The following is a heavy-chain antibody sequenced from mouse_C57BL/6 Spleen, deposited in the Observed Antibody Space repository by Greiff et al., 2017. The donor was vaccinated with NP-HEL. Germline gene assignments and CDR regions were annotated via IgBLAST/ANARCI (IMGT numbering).Heavy chain of an antibody. CDR3: ASEFMTTVVADFDY. D-gene: IGHD1-1*01. CDR2: IYPGDGDT. Sequence: VHLVESGPELVKPGASVKISCKASGYAFSSSWMNWVKQRPGTGLEWIGRIYPGDGDTNYNGKFKGKATLTADKSSSTAYLQLSSLTSKDSAVYFCASEFMTTVVADFDYWGQGTTLTVSS. V-gene: IGHV1-82*01. CDR1: GYAFSSSW. J-gene: IGHJ2*01.